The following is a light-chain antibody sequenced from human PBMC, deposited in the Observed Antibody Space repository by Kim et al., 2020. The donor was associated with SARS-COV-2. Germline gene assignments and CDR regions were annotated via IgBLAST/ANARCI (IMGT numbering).Light chain of an antibody. CDR2: DVS. CDR3: SSYKSSSTRV. J-gene: IGLJ3*02. V-gene: IGLV2-14*03. Sequence: GKSITIYWTGTSSDVGGYNYVSWYQQHPGKAPKLMIYDVSNRPSGVSNRFSGSKSGNTASLTISGLQAEDEADYYCSSYKSSSTRVFGGGTKLTVL. CDR1: SSDVGGYNY.